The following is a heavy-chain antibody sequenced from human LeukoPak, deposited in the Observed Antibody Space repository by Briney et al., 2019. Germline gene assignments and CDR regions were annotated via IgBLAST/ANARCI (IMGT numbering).Heavy chain of an antibody. V-gene: IGHV3-21*01. D-gene: IGHD1-26*01. CDR3: AKDRVPRATRGTFEF. J-gene: IGHJ4*02. Sequence: GGSLRLSCVGSGFNFDEYSLNWVRQAPGKGLEWVAAISSDSDYIYYADAMRGRFTISRDNAQKSLFLQMESLGVDDMAQYYCAKDRVPRATRGTFEFWGQGTPVTVSS. CDR1: GFNFDEYS. CDR2: ISSDSDYI.